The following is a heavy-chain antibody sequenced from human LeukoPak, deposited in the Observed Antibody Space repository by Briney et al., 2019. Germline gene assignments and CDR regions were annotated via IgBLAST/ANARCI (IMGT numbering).Heavy chain of an antibody. Sequence: PSETLSLTCAVYGGSFSGYYWSWIRQPPGKGLEWIGEINHSGSTNCNPSLKSRVTISVDTSKNQFSLKVGSVTAADTAVYYCARGGGAYYMDVWANGTTVTVSS. CDR2: INHSGST. CDR1: GGSFSGYY. V-gene: IGHV4-34*01. CDR3: ARGGGAYYMDV. J-gene: IGHJ6*03. D-gene: IGHD4-23*01.